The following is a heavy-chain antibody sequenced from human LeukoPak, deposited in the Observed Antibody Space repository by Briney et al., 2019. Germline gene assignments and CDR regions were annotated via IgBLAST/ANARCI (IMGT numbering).Heavy chain of an antibody. D-gene: IGHD1-1*01. CDR2: INGGGENT. J-gene: IGHJ2*01. CDR3: AKPRAMTTGVGRYFDL. CDR1: GFTFTSYA. Sequence: QSGGSLRLSCAASGFTFTSYAMSWIRQAPGKGLEWVAAINGGGENTYYADSVKGRFTISRDNSKNTLYLQMSSLRAEDTATYYCAKPRAMTTGVGRYFDLWGRGTLVTVSS. V-gene: IGHV3-23*01.